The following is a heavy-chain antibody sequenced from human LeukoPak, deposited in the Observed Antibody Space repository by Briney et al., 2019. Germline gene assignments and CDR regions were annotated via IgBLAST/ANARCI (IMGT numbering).Heavy chain of an antibody. CDR2: IWYDGSNK. V-gene: IGHV3-33*08. Sequence: GGSLRLSCAGSGFTFSRYPLHWVRQAPGKGLEWVAVIWYDGSNKYYADSVKGRFTISRDNSKNTLYLQMNSLRAEDTAVYYCARESGYSYGHPYFDYWGQGTLVTVSS. CDR1: GFTFSRYP. J-gene: IGHJ4*02. D-gene: IGHD5-18*01. CDR3: ARESGYSYGHPYFDY.